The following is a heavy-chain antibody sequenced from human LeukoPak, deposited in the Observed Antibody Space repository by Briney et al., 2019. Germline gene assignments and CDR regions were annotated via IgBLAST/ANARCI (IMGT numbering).Heavy chain of an antibody. D-gene: IGHD3-16*02. CDR3: ARGYRDYVWGSYRYIQDY. J-gene: IGHJ4*02. CDR2: IIPIFGTA. CDR1: GGTFSSYA. V-gene: IGHV1-69*13. Sequence: SVKVSCKASGGTFSSYAISWVRQAPGQGLEWMGGIIPIFGTANYAQKFQGRVSITADESTSTAYMELSSLRSEDTAVYYCARGYRDYVWGSYRYIQDYWGQGTLVTVSS.